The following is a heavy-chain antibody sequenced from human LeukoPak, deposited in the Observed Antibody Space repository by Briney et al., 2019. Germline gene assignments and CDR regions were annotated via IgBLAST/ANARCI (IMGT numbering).Heavy chain of an antibody. D-gene: IGHD3-22*01. Sequence: GGSLRLSCVASGFTFSNYWMHWVRQAPGKGLVWVSRIRTEGTGTNYADSVKGRFTISRDNAKNSLYMQVNSLRAEDMGLYYCAKGSSYYYDDSGYNYFDSWGQGTLVTVSS. V-gene: IGHV3-74*01. J-gene: IGHJ4*02. CDR3: AKGSSYYYDDSGYNYFDS. CDR2: IRTEGTGT. CDR1: GFTFSNYW.